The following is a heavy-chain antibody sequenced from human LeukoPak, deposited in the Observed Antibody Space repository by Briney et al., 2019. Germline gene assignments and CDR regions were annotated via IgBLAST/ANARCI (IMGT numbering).Heavy chain of an antibody. CDR3: ARDPDYDSSGYYYNYFDY. CDR2: IKQDGSEK. D-gene: IGHD3-22*01. Sequence: GGSLRLSCVASGFPFSSYWMTWVRQAPGKGLEWVANIKQDGSEKYYVDSVKGRFTISRDNAKSLLYLQMNSLRAEDTAVYYCARDPDYDSSGYYYNYFDYWGQGTLVTVSS. J-gene: IGHJ4*02. V-gene: IGHV3-7*03. CDR1: GFPFSSYW.